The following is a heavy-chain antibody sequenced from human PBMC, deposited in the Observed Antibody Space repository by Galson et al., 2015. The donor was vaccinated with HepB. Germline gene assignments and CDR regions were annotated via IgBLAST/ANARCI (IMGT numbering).Heavy chain of an antibody. D-gene: IGHD1-26*01. J-gene: IGHJ4*02. V-gene: IGHV3-7*01. CDR2: IKQDGSEK. CDR3: ARVLVELAGKWELPPYYSDY. CDR1: GFTFSRYW. Sequence: SLRLSCAASGFTFSRYWMNWVRQAPGKGLEWVANIKQDGSEKYYVDSVKGRFTISRDNAENSLYLQVNSLRAEDTAVYYCARVLVELAGKWELPPYYSDYWGQGTLVTVSS.